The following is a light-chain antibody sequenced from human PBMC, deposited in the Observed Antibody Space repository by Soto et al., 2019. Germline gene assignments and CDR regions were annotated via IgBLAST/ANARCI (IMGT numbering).Light chain of an antibody. Sequence: QSVLTQPPSVSGAPGQRVTISCTGSSSNFGAGYDVHWYQQLPGKAPKLMVYDVSDRPSGVSNRFSGSKSGNTASLTISGLQAEDQAAYYCSSSTSSSLYVFGTGTKVTVL. CDR2: DVS. CDR3: SSSTSSSLYV. CDR1: SSNFGAGYD. V-gene: IGLV1-40*01. J-gene: IGLJ1*01.